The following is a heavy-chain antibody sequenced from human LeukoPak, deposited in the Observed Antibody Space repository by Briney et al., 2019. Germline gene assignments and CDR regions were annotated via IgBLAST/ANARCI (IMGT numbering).Heavy chain of an antibody. Sequence: GASVKVSCKASGYTFTGYYMHWVRQAPGQGLEWMGRIHPNSGGTNYAQKFQGRVTMTRDTSISTAYMELSRLRSDDTAVYYCARLQLSARFDPWGQGTLVTVSS. V-gene: IGHV1-2*06. J-gene: IGHJ5*02. CDR2: IHPNSGGT. CDR1: GYTFTGYY. D-gene: IGHD5-18*01. CDR3: ARLQLSARFDP.